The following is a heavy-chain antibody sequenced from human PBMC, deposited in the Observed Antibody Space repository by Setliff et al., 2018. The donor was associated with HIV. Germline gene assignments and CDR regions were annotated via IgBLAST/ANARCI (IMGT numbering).Heavy chain of an antibody. Sequence: SETLSLTCTVSGGSITAPYNYWSWIRQPPGKGLEWVGYVSYSGSTYYNPSLKSRVTISVDTSKNQFSLKLSSVTAADTAVYYCASRKIADAFDIWGQGTMVTVSS. CDR3: ASRKIADAFDI. CDR2: VSYSGST. D-gene: IGHD3-22*01. V-gene: IGHV4-30-4*01. CDR1: GGSITAPYNY. J-gene: IGHJ3*02.